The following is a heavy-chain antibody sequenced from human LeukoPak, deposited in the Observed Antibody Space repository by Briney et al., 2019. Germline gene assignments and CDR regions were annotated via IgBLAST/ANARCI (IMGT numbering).Heavy chain of an antibody. CDR3: ANAPYYYDSSGYFY. J-gene: IGHJ4*02. D-gene: IGHD3-22*01. CDR1: GSTFSSYG. Sequence: GGSLRLSCAASGSTFSSYGMHWVRQAPGKGLEWVAVISYDGSNKYYADSVKGRFTISRDNSRNTLYLQMNSLRAEDTAVYYCANAPYYYDSSGYFYWGQGTLVTVSS. CDR2: ISYDGSNK. V-gene: IGHV3-30*18.